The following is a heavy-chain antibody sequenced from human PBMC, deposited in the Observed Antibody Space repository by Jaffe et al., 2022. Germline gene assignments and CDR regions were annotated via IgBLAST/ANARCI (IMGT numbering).Heavy chain of an antibody. Sequence: EVQLLESGGGLIQPGGSLRLSCAASGFTFSSYAMTWVRQAPGKGPEWVSIISSRGDTRYYADSVKGRFTISRDNSKNTLYVQMNSLRAADTAVYYCAKYLSGDRAHDGFDIWGQGTMVTVSS. CDR2: ISSRGDTR. V-gene: IGHV3-23*01. CDR1: GFTFSSYA. J-gene: IGHJ3*02. D-gene: IGHD3-10*01. CDR3: AKYLSGDRAHDGFDI.